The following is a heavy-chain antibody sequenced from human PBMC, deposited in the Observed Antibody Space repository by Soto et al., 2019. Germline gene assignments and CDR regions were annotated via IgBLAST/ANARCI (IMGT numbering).Heavy chain of an antibody. CDR3: ARGGVGDVVADFKYDLDV. J-gene: IGHJ6*02. V-gene: IGHV4-30-4*01. Sequence: SETLSLTCTVSGDTVNNGDYFWSWIRQSPGKGLEWLGYIYFTGSTYYSPSLKSRLHISMDKSKNHFSLEMSSVTVADTAVYFAARGGVGDVVADFKYDLDVWGQGLSVTVSS. CDR1: GDTVNNGDYF. CDR2: IYFTGST. D-gene: IGHD5-12*01.